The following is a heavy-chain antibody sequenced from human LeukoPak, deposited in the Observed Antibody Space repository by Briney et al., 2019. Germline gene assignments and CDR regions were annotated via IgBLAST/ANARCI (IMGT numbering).Heavy chain of an antibody. CDR2: ISGSGGST. Sequence: GGSLRPSCAASGFTFSSYAMSWVRQAPGKGLEWVSAISGSGGSTYYADSVKGRFTISRDNSKNTLYLQMNSLRAEDTAVYYCAKDLYGDYVYYFDYWGQGTLVTVSS. D-gene: IGHD4-17*01. J-gene: IGHJ4*02. CDR1: GFTFSSYA. CDR3: AKDLYGDYVYYFDY. V-gene: IGHV3-23*01.